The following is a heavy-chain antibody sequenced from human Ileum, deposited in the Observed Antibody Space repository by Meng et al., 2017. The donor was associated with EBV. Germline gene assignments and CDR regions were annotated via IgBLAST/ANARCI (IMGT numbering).Heavy chain of an antibody. J-gene: IGHJ4*02. Sequence: VRLTQWVAVLLKSSETRALTAAVYGGSFSGYYWSWIRQPPGKGLAWIGEINHSGSTNYNPSLKSRVTISVDTSKNQFSLKLSSVTAADTAVYYCARGNKVSDRGFDYWGQGTLVTVSS. CDR1: GGSFSGYY. D-gene: IGHD3-10*01. CDR2: INHSGST. V-gene: IGHV4-34*01. CDR3: ARGNKVSDRGFDY.